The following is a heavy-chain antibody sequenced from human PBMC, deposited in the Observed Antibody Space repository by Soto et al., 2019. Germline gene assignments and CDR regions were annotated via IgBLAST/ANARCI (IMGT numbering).Heavy chain of an antibody. CDR1: GGSISSSTYY. CDR3: ARVXSSGWDLDY. D-gene: IGHD6-19*01. CDR2: IYYSGST. Sequence: QLQLQESGPGLVKPSETLSLTCTVSGGSISSSTYYWGWIRQPPGKGLEWIGSIYYSGSTYYNPSLKSRVTISVDTSKNQFSLKLSSVTAADTAVYYCARVXSSGWDLDYWGQGTLVTVSS. V-gene: IGHV4-39*01. J-gene: IGHJ4*02.